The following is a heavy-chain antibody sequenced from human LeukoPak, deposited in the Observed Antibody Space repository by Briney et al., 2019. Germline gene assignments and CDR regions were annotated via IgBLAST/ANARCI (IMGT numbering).Heavy chain of an antibody. D-gene: IGHD6-19*01. V-gene: IGHV3-33*01. J-gene: IGHJ4*02. CDR2: IWFDGGDK. CDR3: VRLGSGWSMDY. CDR1: GFTFSSYA. Sequence: GGSLRLSCVASGFTFSSYAMHWVRQAPGKGLEWITVIWFDGGDKYYAESVKGRFTISRDTSKNTLSLQMNSLRGDDTAVYYCVRLGSGWSMDYWGQGTLVTVSS.